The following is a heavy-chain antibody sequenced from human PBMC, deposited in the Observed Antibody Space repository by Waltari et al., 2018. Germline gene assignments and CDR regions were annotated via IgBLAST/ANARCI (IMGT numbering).Heavy chain of an antibody. J-gene: IGHJ3*02. D-gene: IGHD6-6*01. CDR1: GGSISTNY. V-gene: IGHV4-59*01. CDR3: ARDGGSSSAFDI. Sequence: QVQLQESGPGLVKPSETLSLTCTVSGGSISTNYWSWIRQSPGKGLEWIGYIYGSGITNYNPSLESRGTMSVDTPKSQISLELYSVTAADTAVYYCARDGGSSSAFDIWGPGTMVTVSS. CDR2: IYGSGIT.